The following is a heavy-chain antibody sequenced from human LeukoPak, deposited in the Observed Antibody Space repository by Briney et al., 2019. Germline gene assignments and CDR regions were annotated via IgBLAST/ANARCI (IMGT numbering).Heavy chain of an antibody. Sequence: GGSLRLSCAASGFTFSSYAMHWVRQAPGKGLAWVAVISYDGSNKYYADSVKGRFTISRDNSKNTLYLHMNSLRAEDTAVYYCAREITIFWPEGKLDYWGQGTLVNVSS. J-gene: IGHJ4*02. V-gene: IGHV3-30*04. CDR2: ISYDGSNK. D-gene: IGHD3-9*01. CDR1: GFTFSSYA. CDR3: AREITIFWPEGKLDY.